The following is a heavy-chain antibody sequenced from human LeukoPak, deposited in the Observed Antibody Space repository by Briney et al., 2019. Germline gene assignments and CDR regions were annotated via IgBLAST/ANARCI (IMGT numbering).Heavy chain of an antibody. D-gene: IGHD3-9*01. CDR2: IYYSGST. Sequence: PSETLSLTCTVSGGSISSSSYYWGWIRQPPGKGLEWIGTIYYSGSTYYNPSLKSRVTISVDTSKNQFSLKLSSVTAADTAIYYCARARNEILAGYYSFDYWGQGILVTVSS. V-gene: IGHV4-39*07. J-gene: IGHJ4*02. CDR3: ARARNEILAGYYSFDY. CDR1: GGSISSSSYY.